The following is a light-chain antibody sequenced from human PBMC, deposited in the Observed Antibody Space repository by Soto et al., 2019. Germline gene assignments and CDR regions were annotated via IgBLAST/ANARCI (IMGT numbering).Light chain of an antibody. J-gene: IGLJ1*01. Sequence: QSALTQPASVSGSPGQSITISCTGTSSDVGGYNYVSWYQHHPGKAPKLMIYEVSNRPPGVSNRFSGSKSGNTASLTISGLQAEDEADYYCSSYTSSSTRVFGTGTKVTVL. CDR2: EVS. V-gene: IGLV2-14*01. CDR3: SSYTSSSTRV. CDR1: SSDVGGYNY.